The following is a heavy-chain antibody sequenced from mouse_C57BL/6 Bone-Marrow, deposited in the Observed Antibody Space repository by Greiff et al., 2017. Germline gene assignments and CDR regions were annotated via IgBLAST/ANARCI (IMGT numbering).Heavy chain of an antibody. Sequence: EVQLQQSGPVLVKPGASVKMSCKASGYTFTDYYMNWVKQSHGKSLEWIGVINPYNGGTSYNQKFKGKATLTVDKSSSTAYMELNSLTSEDSAVXYCARRPTVVAKIDYWGQGTTLTVSS. CDR1: GYTFTDYY. CDR3: ARRPTVVAKIDY. D-gene: IGHD1-1*01. J-gene: IGHJ2*01. V-gene: IGHV1-19*01. CDR2: INPYNGGT.